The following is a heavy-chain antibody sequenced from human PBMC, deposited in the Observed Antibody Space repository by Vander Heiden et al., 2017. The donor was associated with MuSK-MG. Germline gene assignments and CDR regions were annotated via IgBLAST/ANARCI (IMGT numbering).Heavy chain of an antibody. CDR1: GGTFSSYA. D-gene: IGHD3-22*01. V-gene: IGHV1-69*01. J-gene: IGHJ3*02. CDR3: ARQSDYYDSSGYYRYDAFDI. CDR2: IIPIFGTA. Sequence: QVQLVQSGAEVKKPGFSVKVSCKASGGTFSSYAISGVRQAPGQGLEWMGGIIPIFGTANYAQKFQGRVTITADESTSTAYMELSSLRSEDTAVYYCARQSDYYDSSGYYRYDAFDIWGQGTMVTVSS.